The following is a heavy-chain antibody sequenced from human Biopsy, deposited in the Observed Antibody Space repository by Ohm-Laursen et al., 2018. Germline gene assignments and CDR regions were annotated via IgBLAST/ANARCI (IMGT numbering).Heavy chain of an antibody. V-gene: IGHV4-34*01. Sequence: LRLSCAASGVTLSGYAMNWVRQTPGKGLEWIGEINHSGRTNYNPSLKSRVTISVDTSKNQFSLTLRSLTAADRAMYYCVRGTVTVFNALILLPGRGWFDSWGQGTPVTVSS. D-gene: IGHD3-9*01. CDR3: VRGTVTVFNALILLPGRGWFDS. J-gene: IGHJ5*01. CDR2: INHSGRT. CDR1: GVTLSGYA.